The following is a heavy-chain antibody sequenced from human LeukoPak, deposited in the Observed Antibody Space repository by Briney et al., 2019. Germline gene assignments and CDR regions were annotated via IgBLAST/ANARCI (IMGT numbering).Heavy chain of an antibody. Sequence: GGSLRLSCAASGFTFSNYWMHWVRQTPGEGLVCVSLIKGDGSSTTYADSVKGRFTISRDNAKNTVYLQMNSLRAEDTAVYYCTRQLGGSGSHWGQGTLVTVSS. D-gene: IGHD3-10*01. V-gene: IGHV3-74*01. CDR1: GFTFSNYW. J-gene: IGHJ4*02. CDR3: TRQLGGSGSH. CDR2: IKGDGSST.